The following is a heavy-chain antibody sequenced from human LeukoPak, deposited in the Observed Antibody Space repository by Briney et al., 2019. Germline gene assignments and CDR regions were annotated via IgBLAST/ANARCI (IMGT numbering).Heavy chain of an antibody. CDR3: ARGAVAGRRFDY. CDR2: IQPSGGST. D-gene: IGHD6-19*01. Sequence: GASVKVSCKASGYTFTSYHMHWVRQAPGQGLEWMGIIQPSGGSTSYAQKFQGRVTMTRDTSTSTVYMELSSLSSEDTAVYYCARGAVAGRRFDYWGQGTLVTVSS. V-gene: IGHV1-46*03. CDR1: GYTFTSYH. J-gene: IGHJ4*02.